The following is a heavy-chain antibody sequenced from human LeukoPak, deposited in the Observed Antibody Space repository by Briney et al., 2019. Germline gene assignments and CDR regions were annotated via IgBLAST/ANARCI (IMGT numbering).Heavy chain of an antibody. CDR3: AKHGYCSGISCFFDS. Sequence: TGGSLRLSCAASGFTFSSCAMSWVRQAPGKGLEWVSGISGSGPYTFYTDSVKGRFTISRDSSKNTLYLQMNSLRAEDTALYYCAKHGYCSGISCFFDSWGQGTLVTVSS. CDR1: GFTFSSCA. V-gene: IGHV3-23*01. CDR2: ISGSGPYT. J-gene: IGHJ4*02. D-gene: IGHD2-2*03.